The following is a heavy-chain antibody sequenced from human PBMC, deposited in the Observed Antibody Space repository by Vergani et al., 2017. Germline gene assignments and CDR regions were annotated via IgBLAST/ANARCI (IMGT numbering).Heavy chain of an antibody. J-gene: IGHJ5*02. Sequence: QVQLVPSGAEVKKPGASVKVSCKASGYTFTSYGISWVRQAPGQGLEWMGWISAYNGNTNYAQKLQGRVTITADESTSTAYMELSSLRSEDTAVYYCAREGTDGSRPPRVYYDSPRGFDPWGQGTLVTVSS. D-gene: IGHD3-9*01. CDR3: AREGTDGSRPPRVYYDSPRGFDP. CDR1: GYTFTSYG. V-gene: IGHV1-18*04. CDR2: ISAYNGNT.